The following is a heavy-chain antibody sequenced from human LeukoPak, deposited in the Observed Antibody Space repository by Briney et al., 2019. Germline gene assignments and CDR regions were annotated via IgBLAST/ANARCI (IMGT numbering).Heavy chain of an antibody. CDR2: ISSSSSYI. CDR3: ARISPYGDLPPDY. D-gene: IGHD4-17*01. J-gene: IGHJ4*02. CDR1: GFTFSSYS. V-gene: IGHV3-21*01. Sequence: NPGGSLRLSCAASGFTFSSYSMNWVRQAPGKGLEWVSSISSSSSYIYYADSVKGRFTISRDNAKNSLYLQMNSLRAEDTAVYYCARISPYGDLPPDYWGQGTLVTVSS.